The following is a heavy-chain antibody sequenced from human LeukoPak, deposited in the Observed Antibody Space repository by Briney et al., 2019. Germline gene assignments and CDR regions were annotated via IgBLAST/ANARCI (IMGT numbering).Heavy chain of an antibody. CDR2: IYYSGST. J-gene: IGHJ6*02. Sequence: PSETLSLTCTVSGGSISSYYWSWIRQPPGKGLEWIGYIYYSGSTNYNPSLKSRVAISVDTSKNQFSLKLSSVTAADTAVYYCARFPYSSSWYSYYYYGMDVWGQETTVTVSS. CDR3: ARFPYSSSWYSYYYYGMDV. V-gene: IGHV4-59*01. D-gene: IGHD6-13*01. CDR1: GGSISSYY.